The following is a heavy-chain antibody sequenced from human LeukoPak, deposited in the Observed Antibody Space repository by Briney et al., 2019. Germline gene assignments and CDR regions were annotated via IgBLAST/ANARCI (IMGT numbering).Heavy chain of an antibody. J-gene: IGHJ4*02. V-gene: IGHV4-34*01. Sequence: PSETLSLTCAVYGGSFSGYYWSWIRQPPGKGLEWIGEINHSGSTNYNPSLKSRVTISVDTSKNQFSLKLSSVTAADTAVYYCARMNRLRYFDWLLSTHFDYWGQGTLVTVSP. D-gene: IGHD3-9*01. CDR1: GGSFSGYY. CDR3: ARMNRLRYFDWLLSTHFDY. CDR2: INHSGST.